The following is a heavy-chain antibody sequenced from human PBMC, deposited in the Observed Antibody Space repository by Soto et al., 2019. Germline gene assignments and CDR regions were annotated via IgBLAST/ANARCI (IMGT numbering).Heavy chain of an antibody. J-gene: IGHJ4*02. CDR3: ARGSYDSSGYIYVN. CDR1: GCTFSSYA. Sequence: SVKVSCKASGCTFSSYAISWVRQAPGQGLEWMGGIIPIFGTANYAQKFQGRVTITADESTSTAYMELSSLRSEDTAVYYCARGSYDSSGYIYVNWGQGTLVTVSS. V-gene: IGHV1-69*13. CDR2: IIPIFGTA. D-gene: IGHD3-22*01.